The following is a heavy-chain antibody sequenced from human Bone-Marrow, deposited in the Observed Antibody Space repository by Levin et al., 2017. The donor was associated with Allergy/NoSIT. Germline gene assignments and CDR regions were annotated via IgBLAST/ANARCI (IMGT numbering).Heavy chain of an antibody. CDR1: GGSFSGYY. Sequence: SETLSLTCAVYGGSFSGYYWSWIRQPPGKGLEWIGEINHSGSTNYNPSLKSRVTISVDTSKNQFSLKLSSVTAADTAVYYCARGPSYIWGSYRTKAFDIWGQGTMVTVSS. V-gene: IGHV4-34*01. CDR2: INHSGST. D-gene: IGHD3-16*02. J-gene: IGHJ3*02. CDR3: ARGPSYIWGSYRTKAFDI.